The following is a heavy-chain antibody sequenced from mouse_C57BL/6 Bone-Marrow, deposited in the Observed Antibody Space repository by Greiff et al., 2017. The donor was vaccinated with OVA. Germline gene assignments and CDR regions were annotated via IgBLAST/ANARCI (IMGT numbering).Heavy chain of an antibody. V-gene: IGHV1-39*01. CDR3: ARYRLRLLYYYAMDY. Sequence: VQLKQSGPELVKPGASVKISCKASGYSFTDYNMNWVKQSNGKSLEWIGVINPNYGTTSYNQKFKGKATLTVDQSSSTAYMQLNSLTSEDSAVYYCARYRLRLLYYYAMDYWGQGTSVTVSS. J-gene: IGHJ4*01. CDR2: INPNYGTT. CDR1: GYSFTDYN. D-gene: IGHD3-2*02.